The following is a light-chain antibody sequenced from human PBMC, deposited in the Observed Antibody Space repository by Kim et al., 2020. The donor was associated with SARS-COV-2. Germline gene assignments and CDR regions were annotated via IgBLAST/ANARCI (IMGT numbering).Light chain of an antibody. CDR3: HVWDSSSDNYV. V-gene: IGLV3-21*04. Sequence: SYELTQPPSVSVAPGKTARITCGGNNIRSKTVHWYQQKPGRAPVQVIYYDSDRPTGIPERFSGSSSGDTATLTISRVEVGDEADYYCHVWDSSSDNYVFGTGTKVTVL. CDR2: YDS. CDR1: NIRSKT. J-gene: IGLJ1*01.